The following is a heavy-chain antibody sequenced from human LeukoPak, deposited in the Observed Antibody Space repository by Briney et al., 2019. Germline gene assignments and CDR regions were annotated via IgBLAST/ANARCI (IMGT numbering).Heavy chain of an antibody. CDR1: GFTFSSYA. D-gene: IGHD4-17*01. Sequence: SGGSLRLSCAASGFTFSSYAMSWVRQAPGKGLEWVSAISGSGGSTYYADSVKGRFTISRDNSKNTLYLQMNSLRAEDTAVYYCAKPGARDYGDLNWLDPWGQGTLVTVSS. J-gene: IGHJ5*02. V-gene: IGHV3-23*01. CDR3: AKPGARDYGDLNWLDP. CDR2: ISGSGGST.